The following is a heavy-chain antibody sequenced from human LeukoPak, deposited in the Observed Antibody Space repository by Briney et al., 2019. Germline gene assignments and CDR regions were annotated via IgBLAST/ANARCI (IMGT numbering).Heavy chain of an antibody. CDR2: IYYSGST. CDR3: ARDYYYGPGRNYFDY. Sequence: SETLSLTCTVSGGSISSYYWSWIRQPPGKGLEWIGYIYYSGSTNYNPSLKSRVTISVDTSKNQFSLKLSSVTAADTAVYYCARDYYYGPGRNYFDYWGQGTLVTVSS. J-gene: IGHJ4*02. V-gene: IGHV4-59*01. CDR1: GGSISSYY. D-gene: IGHD3-10*01.